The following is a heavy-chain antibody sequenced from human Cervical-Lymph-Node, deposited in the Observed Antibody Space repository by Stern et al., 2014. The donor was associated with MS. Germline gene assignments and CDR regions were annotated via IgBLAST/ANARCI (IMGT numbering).Heavy chain of an antibody. CDR2: ISSSAATR. Sequence: VQLVESGGGLVKPGGSLRLSCAASGFTFSDYYMSWIRQAPGKGLEWVSYISSSAATRDYADSVKGRFTISRDNAENTLFLQLNSLRAEDTAVYYCAGDLGGDQYVFDFWGQGTVVTVSS. CDR3: AGDLGGDQYVFDF. D-gene: IGHD4-17*01. J-gene: IGHJ4*02. V-gene: IGHV3-11*01. CDR1: GFTFSDYY.